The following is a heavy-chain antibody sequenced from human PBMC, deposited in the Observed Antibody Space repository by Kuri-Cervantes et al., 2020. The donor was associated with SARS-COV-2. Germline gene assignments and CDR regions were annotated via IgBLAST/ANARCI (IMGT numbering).Heavy chain of an antibody. J-gene: IGHJ4*02. V-gene: IGHV3-9*01. CDR2: ISWNSGSI. D-gene: IGHD3-10*01. CDR3: ARDSYGSGAPFDY. CDR1: GFTFDDYA. Sequence: GGSLRLSCAASGFTFDDYAMHWVRQAPGKGLEWVSGISWNSGSIGYADSVKGRFTISRDNSKNTLYLQMNSLRAEDTAVYYCARDSYGSGAPFDYWGQGTLVTVSS.